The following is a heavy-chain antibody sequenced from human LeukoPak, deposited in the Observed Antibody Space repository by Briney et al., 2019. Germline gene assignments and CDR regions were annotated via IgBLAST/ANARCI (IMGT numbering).Heavy chain of an antibody. CDR3: ARDPTRGLAGGIDY. J-gene: IGHJ4*02. Sequence: KPSETLSLTCTVSGGSISSYYWSWIRQPAGKGLEWIGRIYSSGNTNNNPSLRSRVTMSVDTSKNQFSLKLRSVTAADTAVYHCARDPTRGLAGGIDYWGQGILVTVSS. CDR1: GGSISSYY. V-gene: IGHV4-4*07. CDR2: IYSSGNT. D-gene: IGHD3/OR15-3a*01.